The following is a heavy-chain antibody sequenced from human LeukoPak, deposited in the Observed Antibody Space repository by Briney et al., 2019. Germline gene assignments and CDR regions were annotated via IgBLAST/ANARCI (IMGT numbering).Heavy chain of an antibody. CDR2: IYYSGST. CDR1: GGSISSSSYY. V-gene: IGHV4-39*01. J-gene: IGHJ4*02. Sequence: SETLSLTCTDSGGSISSSSYYWGWIRQPPGKGLEWIGSIYYSGSTYYNPSLKSRVTISVDTSKNQFSLKLSSVTAADTAVYYCARIVVVPAAIDYWGQGTLVTVSS. D-gene: IGHD2-2*01. CDR3: ARIVVVPAAIDY.